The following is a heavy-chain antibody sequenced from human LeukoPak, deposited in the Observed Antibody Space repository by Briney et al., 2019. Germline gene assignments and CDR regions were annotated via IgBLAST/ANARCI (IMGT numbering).Heavy chain of an antibody. V-gene: IGHV5-51*01. CDR1: GYIFVNYW. J-gene: IGHJ4*02. CDR3: ARQSRDGSKTRGYYFDY. D-gene: IGHD3-10*01. Sequence: GESLKISCQVSGYIFVNYWIGGVRQMPGKGLESMGIIYPADSDTTYSPSFQGQVTISADKSISTVYLQWSSLKASDTAMYYCARQSRDGSKTRGYYFDYWGQGTLVTVSS. CDR2: IYPADSDT.